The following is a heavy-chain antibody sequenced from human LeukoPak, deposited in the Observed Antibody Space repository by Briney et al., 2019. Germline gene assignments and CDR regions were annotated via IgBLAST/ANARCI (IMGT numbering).Heavy chain of an antibody. V-gene: IGHV1-2*02. CDR1: GYTFTGYY. CDR2: INPNSGGT. D-gene: IGHD1-20*01. Sequence: ASVKVSCKASGYTFTGYYMHWVRQAPGQGLEWMGWINPNSGGTNYAQKFQGRVTRTRDTSISTAYMELSRLRSDDTAVYYCARDRVTGTDFDCWGQGTLVTVSS. J-gene: IGHJ4*02. CDR3: ARDRVTGTDFDC.